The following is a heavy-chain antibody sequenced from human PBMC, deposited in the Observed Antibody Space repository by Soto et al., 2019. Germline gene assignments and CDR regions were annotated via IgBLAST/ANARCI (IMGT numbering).Heavy chain of an antibody. Sequence: PGGSLRLSCAASGFTFDDYAMHWVRQAPGKGLEWFSGISWNSGSIGYADSVKGRFTISRDNAKNSLYLQMNSLRAEDTALYYCAKDMQPYSSYMDVWGKGTTVTVSS. D-gene: IGHD4-4*01. J-gene: IGHJ6*03. CDR1: GFTFDDYA. CDR2: ISWNSGSI. V-gene: IGHV3-9*01. CDR3: AKDMQPYSSYMDV.